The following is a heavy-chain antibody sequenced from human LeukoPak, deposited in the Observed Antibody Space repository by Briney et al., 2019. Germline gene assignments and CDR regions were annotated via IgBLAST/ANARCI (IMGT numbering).Heavy chain of an antibody. CDR3: TRRPYSSYWLFDY. V-gene: IGHV3-30-3*01. CDR1: GFTFSSYA. Sequence: GRSLRLSCAASGFTFSSYAMHWVRQAPGKGLEWVAVISYDGSNKYYADSVKGRFTISRDNSKNTLYLQMTSLRPEDTAKYYCTRRPYSSYWLFDYWGQGTLVAVSS. CDR2: ISYDGSNK. J-gene: IGHJ4*02. D-gene: IGHD6-19*01.